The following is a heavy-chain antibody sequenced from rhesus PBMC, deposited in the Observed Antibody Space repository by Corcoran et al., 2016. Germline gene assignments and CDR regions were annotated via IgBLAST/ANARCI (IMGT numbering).Heavy chain of an antibody. J-gene: IGHJ2*01. CDR2: SYGSGGGT. D-gene: IGHD3-34*01. V-gene: IGHV4-106*01. Sequence: QVQLQESGPGLVKPSETLSLTCAVSGGSISDDYYWSWIRQPPGKGLEWIGYSYGSGGGTNYNPSLKNRVTISIATSKSQFSLKLSSVTAADTAVYYCARVAGVIINWYFDLWGPGTPITISS. CDR3: ARVAGVIINWYFDL. CDR1: GGSISDDYY.